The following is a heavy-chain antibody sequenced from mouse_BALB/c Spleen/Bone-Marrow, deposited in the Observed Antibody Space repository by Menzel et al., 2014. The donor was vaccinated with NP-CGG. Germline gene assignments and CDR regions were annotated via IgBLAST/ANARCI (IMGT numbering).Heavy chain of an antibody. J-gene: IGHJ4*01. CDR2: ILPGNGST. D-gene: IGHD2-14*01. CDR3: ARSKVLYAMDY. V-gene: IGHV1-9*01. Sequence: QVQLQQSGAELMRPGASVKISCKATGYTFSSYWIEWVKQRPGHGLEWIGEILPGNGSTNYNEKFKGKATFTAETSSNXXYXXXSSLTSEDSAVYYCARSKVLYAMDYWGQGTSVTVSS. CDR1: GYTFSSYW.